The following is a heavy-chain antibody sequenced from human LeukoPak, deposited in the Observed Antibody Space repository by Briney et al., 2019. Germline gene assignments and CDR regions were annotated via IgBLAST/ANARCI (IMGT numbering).Heavy chain of an antibody. J-gene: IGHJ3*02. Sequence: GGSLRLSCAASGFTFSDYYMSWIRQAPGKGLEWVSYISSSGSTIYYADSVRGRFTISRDNAKNSLYLQMNSLRAEDTAVYYCARVWSSTELVDAFDIWGQGTMVTVSS. CDR2: ISSSGSTI. CDR3: ARVWSSTELVDAFDI. D-gene: IGHD6-13*01. CDR1: GFTFSDYY. V-gene: IGHV3-11*01.